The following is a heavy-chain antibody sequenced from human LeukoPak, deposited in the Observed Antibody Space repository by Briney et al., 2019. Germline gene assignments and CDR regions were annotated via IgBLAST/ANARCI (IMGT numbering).Heavy chain of an antibody. CDR3: ARDLYDDNRCFDF. D-gene: IGHD1-14*01. J-gene: IGHJ4*02. CDR1: VYSISSGYY. Sequence: SQTLSLTCTVSVYSISSGYYWGWIHQPPGKGLEWIGSIHHSGITYYNPSLKSRVTISVDTSKNQFSLRVDSVTAADTAVYYCARDLYDDNRCFDFWGQGILVTVSP. V-gene: IGHV4-38-2*02. CDR2: IHHSGIT.